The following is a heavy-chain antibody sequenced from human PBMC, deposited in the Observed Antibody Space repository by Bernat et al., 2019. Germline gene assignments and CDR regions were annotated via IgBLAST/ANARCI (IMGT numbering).Heavy chain of an antibody. D-gene: IGHD3-10*01. CDR2: IKQDGSGK. J-gene: IGHJ6*03. V-gene: IGHV3-7*03. CDR1: GFTFSSYW. Sequence: EVQLVESGGGLVQPGGSLRLSCAASGFTFSSYWMSWVRQAPGKGLEWVANIKQDGSGKYYVDSVKGRFSISRDNDKNSLYLQMNSLRAEETAVYYCAREYYYGSGGAKFYYYYYMDVWGKGTTVTVSS. CDR3: AREYYYGSGGAKFYYYYYMDV.